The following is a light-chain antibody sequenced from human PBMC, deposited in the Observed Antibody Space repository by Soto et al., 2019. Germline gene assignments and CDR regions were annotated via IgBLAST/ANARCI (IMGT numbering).Light chain of an antibody. Sequence: QSALTQHASVSGSPGQSITISCTGTSSDVGGYNYVSWYQQHPGKAPKLMIYEVSNRPSGVSNRFSGSKSGNTASLSISGLQAEDEADYYCSSYISSSTVIFGGGTKLTVL. CDR3: SSYISSSTVI. V-gene: IGLV2-14*01. CDR1: SSDVGGYNY. J-gene: IGLJ2*01. CDR2: EVS.